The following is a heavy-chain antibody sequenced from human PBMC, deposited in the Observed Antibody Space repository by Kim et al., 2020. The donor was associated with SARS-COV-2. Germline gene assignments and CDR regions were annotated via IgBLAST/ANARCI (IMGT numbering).Heavy chain of an antibody. V-gene: IGHV3-7*01. J-gene: IGHJ4*02. D-gene: IGHD7-27*01. Sequence: RQAPGKGLEWVANIKEDGSAKNYADSLKGRFTISRDNAKKSLYLQMNSLRAEDTAVYYCAREHWGPEYWGQGTLVTVSS. CDR3: AREHWGPEY. CDR2: IKEDGSAK.